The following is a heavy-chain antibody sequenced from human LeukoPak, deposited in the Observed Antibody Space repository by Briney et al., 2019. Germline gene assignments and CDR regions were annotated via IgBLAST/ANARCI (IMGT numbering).Heavy chain of an antibody. Sequence: PSETLSLTCTVSGGSISSSSYYWGWIRQPPGKGLEWIGNIYYTGSTYYSPSLKSRVTISVDTSKNQFSPKLSSVTAADTAVYYCARLYSSTGNHDYWGQGTLVTVSS. CDR2: IYYTGST. CDR3: ARLYSSTGNHDY. J-gene: IGHJ4*02. D-gene: IGHD1-14*01. CDR1: GGSISSSSYY. V-gene: IGHV4-39*01.